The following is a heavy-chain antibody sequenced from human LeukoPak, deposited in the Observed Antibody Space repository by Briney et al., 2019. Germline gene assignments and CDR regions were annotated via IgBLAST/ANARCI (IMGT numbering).Heavy chain of an antibody. CDR3: ASTVPNLNFDY. Sequence: ASVKVSCKASGYTFTSYGISWVRQAPGQGLEWMGWISAYNGNTNYAQKLQGRVTMTTVTSTSTAYMELRSLRSDDTAVYYCASTVPNLNFDYWGQGTLVTVSS. CDR1: GYTFTSYG. V-gene: IGHV1-18*01. J-gene: IGHJ4*02. D-gene: IGHD4-11*01. CDR2: ISAYNGNT.